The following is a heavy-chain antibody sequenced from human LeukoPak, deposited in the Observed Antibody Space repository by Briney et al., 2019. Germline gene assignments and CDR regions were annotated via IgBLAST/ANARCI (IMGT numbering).Heavy chain of an antibody. CDR3: ARGSYYYDSSGYYFDY. J-gene: IGHJ4*02. CDR2: IYYSGST. Sequence: SETLSLTCTVSGGSISSYYWSWIRQPPGKGLEWLGYIYYSGSTNYNPSLKSRVTISVDTSKNQFSLKLSSVTAADTAVYYCARGSYYYDSSGYYFDYWGQGTLVTVSS. D-gene: IGHD3-22*01. CDR1: GGSISSYY. V-gene: IGHV4-59*01.